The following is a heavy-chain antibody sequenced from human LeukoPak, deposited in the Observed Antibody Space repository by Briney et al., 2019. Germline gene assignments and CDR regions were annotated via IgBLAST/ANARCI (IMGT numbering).Heavy chain of an antibody. V-gene: IGHV5-10-1*01. CDR3: ASSYSSDGYFDF. D-gene: IGHD6-19*01. Sequence: GDYLRISCQDSGYSLTNHWISWVRQMPGKGLEWLGRIRLRDSYTNFSPSFQGDVTISADKSISTAYLQWSSLKASDTAIYYCASSYSSDGYFDFWGRGTLVTV. CDR1: GYSLTNHW. CDR2: IRLRDSYT. J-gene: IGHJ2*01.